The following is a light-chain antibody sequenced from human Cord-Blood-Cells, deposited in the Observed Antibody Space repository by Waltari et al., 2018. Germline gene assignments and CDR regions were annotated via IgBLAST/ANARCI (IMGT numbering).Light chain of an antibody. CDR1: SSDVGGHNY. CDR2: AVS. CDR3: SSYTSSSSYV. Sequence: QSALTQPASVSGSPGQSLTISCTGTSSDVGGHNYVSWYQQHPGKAPKLMIYAVSNRPSGVSNRFAGSKSGNTASLTISGLQAEDEADYYCSSYTSSSSYVFGTGTKVTVL. J-gene: IGLJ1*01. V-gene: IGLV2-14*01.